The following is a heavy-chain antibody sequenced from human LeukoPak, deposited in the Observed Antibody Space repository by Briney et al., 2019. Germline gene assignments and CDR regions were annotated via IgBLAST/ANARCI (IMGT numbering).Heavy chain of an antibody. CDR1: GGSISSSSYY. CDR3: ARHITGPYYYDSSGYYFDY. Sequence: PSETLSLTCTVSGGSISSSSYYWGWIRQPPGKGLEWIGSIYYSGSTYYNPSLKSRVTISVDTSKNQFSLKLSSVTAADTAVYYCARHITGPYYYDSSGYYFDYWGQGTLVTVSS. D-gene: IGHD3-22*01. J-gene: IGHJ4*02. V-gene: IGHV4-39*01. CDR2: IYYSGST.